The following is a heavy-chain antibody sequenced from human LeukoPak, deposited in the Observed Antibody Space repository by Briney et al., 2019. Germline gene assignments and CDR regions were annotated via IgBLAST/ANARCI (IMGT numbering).Heavy chain of an antibody. CDR2: IRYDGSNK. CDR3: AKSGYDFGGWFDP. Sequence: GGSLRLSCAASVFTFSRYGMHWVRQAPGKGLEWVAFIRYDGSNKYYADSAKGRFTISRDNSKNTLYLQMNSLRAEDTAVYYCAKSGYDFGGWFDPWGQGTLVTVSS. V-gene: IGHV3-30*02. D-gene: IGHD5-12*01. CDR1: VFTFSRYG. J-gene: IGHJ5*02.